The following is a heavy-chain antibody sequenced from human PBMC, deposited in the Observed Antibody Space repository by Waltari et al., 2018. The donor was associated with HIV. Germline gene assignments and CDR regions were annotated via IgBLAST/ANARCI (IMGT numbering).Heavy chain of an antibody. V-gene: IGHV1-2*02. CDR1: GYSFIAYY. CDR2: INPKSGVT. D-gene: IGHD3-16*01. CDR3: ARGFFQNDLRGLFDL. Sequence: QVQLVQSGAEVKMPGASVRVSCKASGYSFIAYYVHWVRQAPGQGLQWVGGINPKSGVTNYPQKFQGRVSMTRDTSISTAYLEVTTLRSDDTAVYYCARGFFQNDLRGLFDLWGRGTLVTVSS. J-gene: IGHJ2*01.